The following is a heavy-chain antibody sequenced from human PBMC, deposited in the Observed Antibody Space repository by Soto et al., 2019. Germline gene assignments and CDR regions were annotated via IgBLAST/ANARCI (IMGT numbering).Heavy chain of an antibody. CDR2: ISPTGST. CDR1: GDSISSYY. J-gene: IGHJ4*02. Sequence: QVQLQESGPGLVKPSETLSLTYTVSGDSISSYYWSWIRQSAEKGLEWIGRISPTGSTNYNPSLKSRVTLSIDTSKNLLSLKVSSVTAADTAVYYCARDQISLFGGSWGFFDYWGQGSLVTVSS. V-gene: IGHV4-4*07. D-gene: IGHD3-3*01. CDR3: ARDQISLFGGSWGFFDY.